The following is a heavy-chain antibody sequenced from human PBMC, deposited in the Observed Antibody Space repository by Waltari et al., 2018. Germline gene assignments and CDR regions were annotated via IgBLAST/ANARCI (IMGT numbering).Heavy chain of an antibody. CDR3: AKDGRGYSYGHYFDY. CDR1: GFTFSSYA. V-gene: IGHV3-23*01. CDR2: IRGSGGST. D-gene: IGHD5-18*01. J-gene: IGHJ4*02. Sequence: EVQLLESGGGLVQPGGSLRLSCAASGFTFSSYAMSGVCQAPGKGFEWVSAIRGSGGSTYYAASVKGRFTTSRDKSKSTLYLQMNSLRAADTAVYYCAKDGRGYSYGHYFDYWGQGTLVTVSS.